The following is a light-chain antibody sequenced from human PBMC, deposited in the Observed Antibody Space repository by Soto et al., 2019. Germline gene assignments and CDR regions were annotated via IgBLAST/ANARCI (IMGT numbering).Light chain of an antibody. CDR2: GAS. CDR1: QSLSSN. J-gene: IGKJ3*01. V-gene: IGKV3-15*01. CDR3: QQYNDWSRT. Sequence: EIVLTQSPATLSVSPGERATLSCRASQSLSSNLAWYQQKPGQAPRRLIYGASTRATGIPAAFSGSGSGTEFTLTISSLQSEDFAVYYCQQYNDWSRTFGPGTKVDIK.